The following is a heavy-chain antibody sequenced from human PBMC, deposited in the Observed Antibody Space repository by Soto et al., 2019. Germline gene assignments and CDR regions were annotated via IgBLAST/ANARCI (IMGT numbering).Heavy chain of an antibody. CDR1: GGSISNSY. CDR3: ARMNYYDTSGYPFDY. D-gene: IGHD3-22*01. V-gene: IGHV4-59*01. J-gene: IGHJ4*02. CDR2: IYFRGTT. Sequence: PSETLSLTCTVSGGSISNSYWSWIRQSPGKGLEWIGYIYFRGTTNYNPSLKSRVTMSADTSKNQFSLKLNSVTAADTAVYYCARMNYYDTSGYPFDYWGQGMMVTVSS.